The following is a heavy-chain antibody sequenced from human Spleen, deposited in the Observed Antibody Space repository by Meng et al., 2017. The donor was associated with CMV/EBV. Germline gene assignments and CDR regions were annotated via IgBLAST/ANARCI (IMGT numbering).Heavy chain of an antibody. D-gene: IGHD4-11*01. CDR2: SVPSYATP. V-gene: IGHV1-69*05. CDR3: ARPTTVTTRAYSYGMDV. J-gene: IGHJ6*02. CDR1: GGTFSRYA. Sequence: SVKVSCKASGGTFSRYAISWVRQAPGQGLEWVGGSVPSYATPNHAQKFQARATITRDESKSTAYMELSSLRSEDTAVYYCARPTTVTTRAYSYGMDVWGQGTTVTVSS.